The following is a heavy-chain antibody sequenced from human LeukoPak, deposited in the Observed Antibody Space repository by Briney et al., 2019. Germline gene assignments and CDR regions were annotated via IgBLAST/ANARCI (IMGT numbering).Heavy chain of an antibody. D-gene: IGHD5-12*01. CDR2: IYYSGST. CDR1: GGSISSSSYY. Sequence: SETLSLTCTVSGGSISSSSYYWGWIRQPPGKGLEWIGSIYYSGSTYYNPSLKSRLTISVDTSKNQFSLKLSSVTAADTAVYYCARQIHGGYVGYWGQGTLVTVSS. J-gene: IGHJ4*02. V-gene: IGHV4-39*01. CDR3: ARQIHGGYVGY.